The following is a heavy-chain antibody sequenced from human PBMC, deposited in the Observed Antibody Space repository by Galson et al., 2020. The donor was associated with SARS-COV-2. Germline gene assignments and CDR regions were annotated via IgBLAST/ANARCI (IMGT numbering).Heavy chain of an antibody. CDR3: ARQGVNMIVLVTVPGWYFDL. CDR2: VYPRGTT. J-gene: IGHJ2*01. Sequence: SETLTLPCTVFGYSVSTTNYWGWVRQPPGRGLGWIVSVYPRGTTYYNPSLKSRVTISVDTSKNQFSLRLDSVTAADTALYYCARQGVNMIVLVTVPGWYFDLWCRGTLVAVSS. V-gene: IGHV4-38-2*02. D-gene: IGHD3-22*01. CDR1: GYSVSTTNY.